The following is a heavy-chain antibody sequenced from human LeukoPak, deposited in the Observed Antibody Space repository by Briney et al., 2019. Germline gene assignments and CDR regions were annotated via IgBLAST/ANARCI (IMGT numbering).Heavy chain of an antibody. CDR3: AREIYESAPGPYFDC. CDR2: ISSSGATQ. CDR1: GFSFSSYE. J-gene: IGHJ4*02. Sequence: QTGGSLRLSCAASGFSFSSYEMNWVRQAPGKGLEWISYISSSGATQHYADSVKGRFTISRDNARNSLYLQMDSLRAEDTAFYYCAREIYESAPGPYFDCWGQGTLVTVSS. V-gene: IGHV3-48*03. D-gene: IGHD6-13*01.